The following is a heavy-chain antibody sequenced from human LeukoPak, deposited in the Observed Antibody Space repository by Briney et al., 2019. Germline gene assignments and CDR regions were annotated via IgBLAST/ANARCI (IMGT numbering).Heavy chain of an antibody. J-gene: IGHJ4*02. CDR1: GFTFISYA. CDR2: ISGSGGST. CDR3: AKTHCSGGSCYHSAMAYYYDSSGYYVDY. D-gene: IGHD3-22*01. V-gene: IGHV3-23*01. Sequence: GGSLRLSCAASGFTFISYARSWVRQAPGERLEWGSAISGSGGSTYYADSVKGRFTLSRDNSKNTLYLKMNSLRAEDKALYYCAKTHCSGGSCYHSAMAYYYDSSGYYVDYWGQGTLVTVSS.